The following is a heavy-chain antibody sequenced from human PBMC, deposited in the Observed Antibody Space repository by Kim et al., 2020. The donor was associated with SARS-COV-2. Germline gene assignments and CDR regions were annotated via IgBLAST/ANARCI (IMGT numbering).Heavy chain of an antibody. Sequence: TYAQTLQDRLTMTRDTSTSTVYMELSSLRSEDTAVYYCARVYNSNDVPDYWGQGTLVTVSS. V-gene: IGHV1-46*01. J-gene: IGHJ4*02. CDR3: ARVYNSNDVPDY. D-gene: IGHD1-20*01.